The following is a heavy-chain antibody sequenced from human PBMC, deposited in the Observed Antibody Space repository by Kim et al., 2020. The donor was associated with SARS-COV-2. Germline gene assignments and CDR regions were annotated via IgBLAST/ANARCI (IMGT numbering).Heavy chain of an antibody. Sequence: SETLSLTCAVSGGSISSSTWWSWVRQPPGEGLEWFGDIYHSGSTNYNQSLKSRVTISVDKSKNKFFLKLSSVTAADTAVYYCAILWGTRDYYYYYGMDVWGQGTTVTVSS. D-gene: IGHD3-16*01. CDR3: AILWGTRDYYYYYGMDV. CDR2: IYHSGST. J-gene: IGHJ6*02. CDR1: GGSISSSTW. V-gene: IGHV4-4*02.